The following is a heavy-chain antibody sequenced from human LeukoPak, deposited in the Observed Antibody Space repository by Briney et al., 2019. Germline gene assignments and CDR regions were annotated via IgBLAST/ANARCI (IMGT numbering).Heavy chain of an antibody. J-gene: IGHJ1*01. V-gene: IGHV3-23*01. CDR1: GFTFNNYA. Sequence: GGSLRLSCAASGFTFNNYAMTWVRQAPGKGLEWVSSISGSGGTTYYADSVKGRFTISRDNSKNTLSLQMNSLRAEDTAVYYCAKVGTMIVVVITTLGYFQYWGQGTLVTVSA. CDR2: ISGSGGTT. CDR3: AKVGTMIVVVITTLGYFQY. D-gene: IGHD3-22*01.